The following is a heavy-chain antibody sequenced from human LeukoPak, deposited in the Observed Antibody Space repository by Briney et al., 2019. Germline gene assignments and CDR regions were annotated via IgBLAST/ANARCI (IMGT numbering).Heavy chain of an antibody. CDR2: INPNSGGT. J-gene: IGHJ4*02. CDR1: GYTFTGYY. V-gene: IGHV1-2*02. CDR3: QSMMVRGVGKPLLSVY. D-gene: IGHD3-10*01. Sequence: GASVKVSCKASGYTFTGYYMHWVRQAPGQGLEWMGWINPNSGGTNYAQKFQGRVTMTRDTSISTAYMELSRLRSDDTAVYYCQSMMVRGVGKPLLSVYWGQGTLVTVSS.